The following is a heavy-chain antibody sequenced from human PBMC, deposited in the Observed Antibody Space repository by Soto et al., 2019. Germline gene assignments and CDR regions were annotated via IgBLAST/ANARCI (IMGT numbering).Heavy chain of an antibody. CDR1: GGSISSYY. CDR3: ARVMGYLNWYFDL. CDR2: IYTSGST. Sequence: QVQLQESGPGLVKPSETLSLTCTVSGGSISSYYWGWIRQPAGKGLEWIGRIYTSGSTNYNPSLKSRVAMSVDTYKNQFSLKLSSVTAADTAVYYCARVMGYLNWYFDLWGSGTLVTVSS. V-gene: IGHV4-4*07. J-gene: IGHJ2*01. D-gene: IGHD2-8*01.